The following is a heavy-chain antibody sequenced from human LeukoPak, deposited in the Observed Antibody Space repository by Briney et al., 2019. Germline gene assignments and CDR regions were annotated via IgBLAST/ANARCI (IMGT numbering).Heavy chain of an antibody. D-gene: IGHD2-2*01. Sequence: PGGSLRLSCAASGFTVSSNYMSWVRQAPGKGLEWVSVIYSGGSTYYADSVKGRFTISRDNSKNTLYLQMNSLRAEDTAVYYCAKDEGYCSSTSCLFDYWGQGTLVTVSS. V-gene: IGHV3-66*01. CDR1: GFTVSSNY. CDR2: IYSGGST. J-gene: IGHJ4*02. CDR3: AKDEGYCSSTSCLFDY.